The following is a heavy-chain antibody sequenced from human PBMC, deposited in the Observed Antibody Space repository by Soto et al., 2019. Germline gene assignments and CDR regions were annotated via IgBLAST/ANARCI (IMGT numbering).Heavy chain of an antibody. J-gene: IGHJ4*02. CDR1: GFTFSTYS. D-gene: IGHD4-4*01. V-gene: IGHV3-21*01. CDR2: ISGSGNYT. Sequence: LRLSCAASGFTFSTYSMNWVRQAPGKGLEWVSSISGSGNYTHYADFLRGRFTISRDNAKTSLYLQMNSLRAEDTAVYYCARERINNYNEYYFDSWGQGTVVTVS. CDR3: ARERINNYNEYYFDS.